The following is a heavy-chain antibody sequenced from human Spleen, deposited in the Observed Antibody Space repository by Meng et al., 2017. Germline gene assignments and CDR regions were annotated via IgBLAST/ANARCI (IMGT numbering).Heavy chain of an antibody. Sequence: QVQLQASGPGLVKPPQTLSLPCTVSGGSISSGGYYWSWIRQHPGKGLEWIGYFYYSGSTYYNPSLKSLVTISLDTSKNQFSLKLSSVTAADTAVYYCARDLSGYGWFDPWGQGTLVTVSS. CDR1: GGSISSGGYY. CDR2: FYYSGST. J-gene: IGHJ5*02. CDR3: ARDLSGYGWFDP. D-gene: IGHD5-18*01. V-gene: IGHV4-31*01.